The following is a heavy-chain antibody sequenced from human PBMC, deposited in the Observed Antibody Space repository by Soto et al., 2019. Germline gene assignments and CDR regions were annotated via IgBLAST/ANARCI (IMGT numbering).Heavy chain of an antibody. CDR3: ARDRDYYDSSGSPFV. CDR1: GFTFNIYG. J-gene: IGHJ4*02. D-gene: IGHD3-22*01. CDR2: IWYDGSNK. Sequence: GGSLRLSCAACGFTFNIYGVPWVCQAPGKGLEWVAVIWYDGSNKYYADSVKGRFTISRDNSKNTLYLQMNSLRAEDTAVYYCARDRDYYDSSGSPFVWGQGTLVTVSS. V-gene: IGHV3-33*01.